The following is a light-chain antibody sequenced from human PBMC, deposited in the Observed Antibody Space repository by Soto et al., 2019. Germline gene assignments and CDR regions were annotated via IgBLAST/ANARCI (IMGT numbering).Light chain of an antibody. CDR3: QQYGSSPLIS. Sequence: EIMLTQSPGTLSLSPGERATLSCRASQSVRSYLAWYQQKPGQAPRLLIYGASNRATGIPDRFSGSGSGRDFTLTISGLEPEDFAVYYCQQYGSSPLISFGQGTRLEI. V-gene: IGKV3-20*01. CDR2: GAS. J-gene: IGKJ5*01. CDR1: QSVRSY.